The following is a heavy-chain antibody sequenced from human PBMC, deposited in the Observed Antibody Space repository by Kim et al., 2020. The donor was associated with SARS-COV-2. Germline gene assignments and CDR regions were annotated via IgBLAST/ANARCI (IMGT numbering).Heavy chain of an antibody. CDR3: AGQAKSEYDYVWGSYRNYYYYYMDV. CDR2: INSDESIT. CDR1: GFTFSTYW. J-gene: IGHJ6*03. V-gene: IGHV3-74*01. D-gene: IGHD3-16*02. Sequence: GGSLRLSCAASGFTFSTYWMHWVRQAPGKGLMWVSRINSDESITSYADSVKGRFTISRDNAKNTLYLQMNSLRAEDTAVYYCAGQAKSEYDYVWGSYRNYYYYYMDVWGKGTPVTVSS.